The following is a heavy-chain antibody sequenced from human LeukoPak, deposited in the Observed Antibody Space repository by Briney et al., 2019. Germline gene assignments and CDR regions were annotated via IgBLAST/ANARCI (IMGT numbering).Heavy chain of an antibody. CDR1: GYTFTSYG. CDR3: ARAAVAGDNWFDP. Sequence: ASVKVSCKASGYTFTSYGISWVRQAPGQGLEWMGWISANDGDTNSAQKLQGRVTMTTDTSTNTANMELRSLRSDDTAVYYCARAAVAGDNWFDPWGQGTLVTVSS. CDR2: ISANDGDT. D-gene: IGHD6-19*01. V-gene: IGHV1-18*01. J-gene: IGHJ5*02.